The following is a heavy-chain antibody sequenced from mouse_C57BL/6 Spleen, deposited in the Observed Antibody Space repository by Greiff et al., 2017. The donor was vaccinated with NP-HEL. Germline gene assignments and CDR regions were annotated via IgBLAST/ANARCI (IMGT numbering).Heavy chain of an antibody. V-gene: IGHV1-85*01. CDR1: GYTFTSYD. CDR3: ARSIPQGYYAMDY. Sequence: VQLQESGPELVKPGASVKLSCKASGYTFTSYDINWVKQRPGQGLEWIGWIYPRDGSTKYNEKFKGKATLTVDTSSSTAYMELHSLTSEDSAVYFCARSIPQGYYAMDYWGQGTSVTVSS. J-gene: IGHJ4*01. D-gene: IGHD5-1-1*01. CDR2: IYPRDGST.